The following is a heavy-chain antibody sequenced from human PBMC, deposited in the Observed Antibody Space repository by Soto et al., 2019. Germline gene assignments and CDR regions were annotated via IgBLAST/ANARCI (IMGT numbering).Heavy chain of an antibody. Sequence: QVQLVQSGPEVKKPGASVKVSCKASGYSFSSYSITWVRQAPGQGLEWMGWISAYSGNTHFAQNFQDRVILTTDTSTNTAYMELRSLKSDDTAISYCARERGGFDYFDYWGQGTQVTVSS. CDR1: GYSFSSYS. D-gene: IGHD5-12*01. CDR3: ARERGGFDYFDY. J-gene: IGHJ4*02. V-gene: IGHV1-18*01. CDR2: ISAYSGNT.